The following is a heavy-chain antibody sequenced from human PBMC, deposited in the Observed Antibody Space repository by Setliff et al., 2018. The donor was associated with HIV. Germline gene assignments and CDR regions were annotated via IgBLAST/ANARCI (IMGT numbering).Heavy chain of an antibody. CDR2: IYSSGST. D-gene: IGHD5-18*01. J-gene: IGHJ4*02. V-gene: IGHV4-4*07. CDR3: ARDLTGYTSGYGLDY. CDR1: GGSMNSHY. Sequence: TSETLSLTCTVSGGSMNSHYWSWIRQPAGKGLEWIGRIYSSGSTNYNPSLKSRVTMSVDLSKSQFSVKLNSVTAADTAVYYCARDLTGYTSGYGLDYWGQGTLVTVSS.